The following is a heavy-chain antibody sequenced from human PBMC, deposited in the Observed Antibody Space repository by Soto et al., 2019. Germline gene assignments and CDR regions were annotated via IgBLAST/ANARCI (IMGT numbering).Heavy chain of an antibody. CDR3: ARADVSSWLHSLDY. Sequence: QVQLVQSGAEVREPGASVTVSCKASGYMFSVYGVSWVRQAPGEGLQWMGWVSPYNANTKYAQKFQGRVAMTTDTSTTTAYMELGSLTSDDTAIYFCARADVSSWLHSLDYWGQGTLVTVSS. J-gene: IGHJ4*02. D-gene: IGHD5-18*01. CDR2: VSPYNANT. CDR1: GYMFSVYG. V-gene: IGHV1-18*04.